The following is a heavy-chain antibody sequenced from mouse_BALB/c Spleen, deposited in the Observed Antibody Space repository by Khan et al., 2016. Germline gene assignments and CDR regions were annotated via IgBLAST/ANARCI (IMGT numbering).Heavy chain of an antibody. J-gene: IGHJ2*01. CDR1: GYAFSIYW. V-gene: IGHV1-80*01. Sequence: QVQLQQSGAELVRPGSSVKISCKASGYAFSIYWMNWVKQRPGQGLEWIGQIYPGDGDTDYNGKFKDKATLTADKSYSTAYMQLSSLTSEASAVYFCASPGYGYDNCGPGTTLTVSS. D-gene: IGHD2-2*01. CDR2: IYPGDGDT. CDR3: ASPGYGYDN.